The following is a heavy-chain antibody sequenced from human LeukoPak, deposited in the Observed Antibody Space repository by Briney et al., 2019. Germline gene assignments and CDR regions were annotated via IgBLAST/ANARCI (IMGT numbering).Heavy chain of an antibody. D-gene: IGHD3-10*01. CDR1: GFTFSSYA. J-gene: IGHJ4*02. V-gene: IGHV3-23*01. Sequence: GGSLRLSCAASGFTFSSYAMTWVRQAPGKGLEWVPSITASGGSTNYADSVKGRFTISRDNSKNTLYLQMNSLRAEDTAAYFCARKSGSSSGWEDYWGQGTLVTVSS. CDR2: ITASGGST. CDR3: ARKSGSSSGWEDY.